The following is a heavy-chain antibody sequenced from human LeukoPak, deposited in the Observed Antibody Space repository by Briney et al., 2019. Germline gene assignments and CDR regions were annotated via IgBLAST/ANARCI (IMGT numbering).Heavy chain of an antibody. Sequence: TSETLSLTCTVSGGSISSGDYYWRWIRQPPGKGLEWLGYIYYSGSTDYNPSLKSRVTISVDTSKNQFSLKLSSVTAADTAVYYWARRSHRDYFDYGGQGTRVTVSS. D-gene: IGHD3-10*01. J-gene: IGHJ4*02. CDR3: ARRSHRDYFDY. V-gene: IGHV4-30-4*01. CDR1: GGSISSGDYY. CDR2: IYYSGST.